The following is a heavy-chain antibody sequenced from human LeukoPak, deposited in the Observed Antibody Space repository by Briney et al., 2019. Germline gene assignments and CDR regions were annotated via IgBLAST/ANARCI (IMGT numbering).Heavy chain of an antibody. CDR3: AREESSSSRFDY. D-gene: IGHD6-6*01. J-gene: IGHJ4*02. V-gene: IGHV4-59*01. Sequence: SETLSLTCTVSGGSISSYYWSWIRQPPGKGPEWIGYIYYSGSTNYNPSLKSRVTISVDTSKNQFSLKLSSVTAADTAVYYCAREESSSSRFDYWGQGTLVTVSS. CDR1: GGSISSYY. CDR2: IYYSGST.